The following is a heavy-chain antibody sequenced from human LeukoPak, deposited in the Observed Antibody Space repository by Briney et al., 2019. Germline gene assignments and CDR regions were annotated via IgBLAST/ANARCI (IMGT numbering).Heavy chain of an antibody. CDR1: GFTFSTYN. Sequence: GGSLRLSCAASGFTFSTYNMNWVRQAPGKGLEWVSAMSSSDDGRYYAASVRGRFTISRDTSRSTLYLQMNSLRAEDAAVYYCAKAPVTSCRGAFCYPFDYWGQGTLVTVSS. J-gene: IGHJ4*02. CDR3: AKAPVTSCRGAFCYPFDY. CDR2: MSSSDDGR. V-gene: IGHV3-23*01. D-gene: IGHD2-15*01.